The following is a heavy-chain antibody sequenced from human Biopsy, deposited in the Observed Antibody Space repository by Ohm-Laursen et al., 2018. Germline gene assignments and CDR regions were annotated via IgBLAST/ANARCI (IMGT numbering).Heavy chain of an antibody. CDR3: ARGSNEYGGLYFPH. Sequence: SETLSLTCTVSGGSFTGHYWTWIRQPPGKGLEGIGHISHTGYTSYKSSLKSRVTISLDTSRKHFSLRLTSLAAAGTAVYYCARGSNEYGGLYFPHWGQGTLVTVSS. V-gene: IGHV4-59*11. D-gene: IGHD4-23*01. CDR1: GGSFTGHY. CDR2: ISHTGYT. J-gene: IGHJ1*01.